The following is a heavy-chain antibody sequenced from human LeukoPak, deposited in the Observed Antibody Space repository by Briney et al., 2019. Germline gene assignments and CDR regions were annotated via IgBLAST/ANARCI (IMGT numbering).Heavy chain of an antibody. CDR2: INPSGGST. CDR3: AREGDRGYSYGTFDY. J-gene: IGHJ4*02. V-gene: IGHV1-46*01. CDR1: GYTFTSYD. D-gene: IGHD5-18*01. Sequence: ASVKVSCKASGYTFTSYDINWVRQAPGQGLEWMGIINPSGGSTSYAQKFQGRVTMTRDMSTSTVYMELSSLRSEDTAVYYCAREGDRGYSYGTFDYWGQGTLVTVSS.